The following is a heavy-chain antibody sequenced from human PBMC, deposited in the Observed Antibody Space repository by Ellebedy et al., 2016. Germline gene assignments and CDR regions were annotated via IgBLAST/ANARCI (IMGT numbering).Heavy chain of an antibody. J-gene: IGHJ4*01. CDR2: IYPSDSET. CDR3: ARRATEDGYARPDFDY. V-gene: IGHV5-51*01. CDR1: GYSFTSHW. Sequence: GESLKISCKGSGYSFTSHWIGWVRQMPGKGLEWMGIIYPSDSETRYSPSFQGQVTMSVDRSISTAYLQWRSLKASDTVMYYCARRATEDGYARPDFDYWGQGTLITVSS. D-gene: IGHD5-24*01.